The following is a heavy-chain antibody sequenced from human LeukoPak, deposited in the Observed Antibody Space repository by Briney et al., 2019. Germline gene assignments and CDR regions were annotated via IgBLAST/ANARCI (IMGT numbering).Heavy chain of an antibody. J-gene: IGHJ6*02. Sequence: ASVKVSFKASGYTFTSYDIHWVRQAPGQGLEWMGWMNPNSGNTGYAQKFQGRVTMTRNTSISTAYMELSSLRSEDTAVYYCARGLFYRAASPYYYGMDVWGQGTTVTVSS. D-gene: IGHD2-2*01. V-gene: IGHV1-8*01. CDR3: ARGLFYRAASPYYYGMDV. CDR2: MNPNSGNT. CDR1: GYTFTSYD.